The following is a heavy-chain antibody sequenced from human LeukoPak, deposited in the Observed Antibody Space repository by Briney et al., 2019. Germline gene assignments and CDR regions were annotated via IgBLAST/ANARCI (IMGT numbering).Heavy chain of an antibody. Sequence: RASVRVSCKASGYTFTSYDINWGRQAPGQGLEWMGWMNPNSGKTDYAQTFQGRVTITRNTSISTAYMELSCLRSEDTAVYYCARAHYGFWSRSYYYYYYGMDVWGQGTTVTVSS. CDR1: GYTFTSYD. D-gene: IGHD3-3*01. CDR2: MNPNSGKT. CDR3: ARAHYGFWSRSYYYYYYGMDV. V-gene: IGHV1-8*01. J-gene: IGHJ6*02.